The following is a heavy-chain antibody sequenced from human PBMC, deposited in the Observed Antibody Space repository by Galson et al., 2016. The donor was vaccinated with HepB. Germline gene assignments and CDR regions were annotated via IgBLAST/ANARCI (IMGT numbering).Heavy chain of an antibody. CDR3: ARDRGSYSPFDY. V-gene: IGHV3-21*01. CDR2: ISSSSTYI. J-gene: IGHJ4*02. CDR1: GFTLSSYS. Sequence: SLRLSCAASGFTLSSYSLNWVRQAPGKGLEWVSSISSSSTYIYYADSVKGRFTISRDNAKNSLHLQMNSLRDEDTAVYYCARDRGSYSPFDYWGQGTLVTVSS. D-gene: IGHD3-10*01.